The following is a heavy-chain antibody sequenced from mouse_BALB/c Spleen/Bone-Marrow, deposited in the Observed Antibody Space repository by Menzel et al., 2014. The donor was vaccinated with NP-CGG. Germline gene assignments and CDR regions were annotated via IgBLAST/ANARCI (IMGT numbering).Heavy chain of an antibody. CDR2: INPNYDST. D-gene: IGHD2-2*01. Sequence: VHVKQSGAELVKPGASVKISCKASGYTFTDYYMDWVKPSHGKSLEWIGDINPNYDSTTYNEKFKGKATLTVDESSSTDSMKLRSMTSEDTAAYDCAGRDGYDSYFDYWGQGTTLTVSS. V-gene: IGHV1-18*01. CDR3: AGRDGYDSYFDY. J-gene: IGHJ2*01. CDR1: GYTFTDYY.